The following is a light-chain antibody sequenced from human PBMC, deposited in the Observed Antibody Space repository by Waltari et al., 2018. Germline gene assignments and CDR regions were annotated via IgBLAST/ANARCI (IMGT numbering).Light chain of an antibody. Sequence: QSALTQPASVSGSPGQSITVSCTGTSSDVGSYNLVSWYQQHPGKAPKLMIYEGSKRPSGGSNRFSGATSGNTASLTISGLQAEDEADYYCCSYAGSSTLLFGGGTKVTVL. J-gene: IGLJ2*01. V-gene: IGLV2-23*01. CDR3: CSYAGSSTLL. CDR1: SSDVGSYNL. CDR2: EGS.